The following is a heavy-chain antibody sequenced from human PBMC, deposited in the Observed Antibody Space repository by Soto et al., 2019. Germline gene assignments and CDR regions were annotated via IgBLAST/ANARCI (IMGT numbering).Heavy chain of an antibody. CDR2: IKPDRSEK. D-gene: IGHD3-9*01. Sequence: GGSLRLSFAASGFTFSRYSMSWVRQAPGEGLEWVSNIKPDRSEKEYVDSVRGRFTISRDNSNNSLFLQMNSLRVEDTAVYYCARGPYFDWPYAGGFDXWGQGTLVTVSX. CDR3: ARGPYFDWPYAGGFDX. CDR1: GFTFSRYS. V-gene: IGHV3-7*01. J-gene: IGHJ4*02.